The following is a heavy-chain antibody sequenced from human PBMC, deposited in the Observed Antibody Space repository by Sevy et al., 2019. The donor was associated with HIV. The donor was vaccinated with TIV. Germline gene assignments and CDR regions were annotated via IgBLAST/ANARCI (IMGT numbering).Heavy chain of an antibody. CDR1: GFISSPYW. D-gene: IGHD3-22*01. CDR3: AKAGYYYDSSGYNWFDP. V-gene: IGHV3-74*01. CDR2: INPDGSIT. Sequence: GGSLRLSCTASGFISSPYWMHWIRQAPGKGLVWVSGINPDGSITSYADAVKGRFTISRDNAKNTLYLQMNSLRAEDTAVYYCAKAGYYYDSSGYNWFDPWGKRTLVTVSS. J-gene: IGHJ5*02.